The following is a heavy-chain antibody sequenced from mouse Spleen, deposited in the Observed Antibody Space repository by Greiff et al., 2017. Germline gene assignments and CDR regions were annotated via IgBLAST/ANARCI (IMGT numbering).Heavy chain of an antibody. CDR3: ATFYGDYDFDY. Sequence: VQLQQSGPELVKPGASVKISCKASGYAFSSSWMNWVKQRPGKGLEWIGRIYPGDGDTNYNGKFKGKATLTADKSSSTAYMQLSSLTSEDSAVYFCATFYGDYDFDYWGQGTTLTVSS. D-gene: IGHD2-13*01. CDR2: IYPGDGDT. CDR1: GYAFSSSW. V-gene: IGHV1-82*01. J-gene: IGHJ2*01.